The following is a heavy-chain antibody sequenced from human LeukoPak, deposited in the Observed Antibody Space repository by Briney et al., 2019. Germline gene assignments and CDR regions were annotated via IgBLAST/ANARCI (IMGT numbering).Heavy chain of an antibody. CDR1: GGSISISSHY. J-gene: IGHJ4*02. D-gene: IGHD2-2*01. CDR2: MYYTGGT. Sequence: SETLSLTCTVSGGSISISSHYWAWIRQPPGRGLEWIGSMYYTGGTYYNPSLKSRVTISIDTSKNQFSLKLNSVTAADTAVYYCARLVRYCSTNSCYPFDFWGQGTLVTVSS. CDR3: ARLVRYCSTNSCYPFDF. V-gene: IGHV4-39*01.